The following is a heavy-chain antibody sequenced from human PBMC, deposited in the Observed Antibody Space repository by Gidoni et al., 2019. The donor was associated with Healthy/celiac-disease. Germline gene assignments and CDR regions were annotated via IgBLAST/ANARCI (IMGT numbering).Heavy chain of an antibody. CDR3: ARGTVDHYDSSVPLDS. D-gene: IGHD3-22*01. Sequence: QVQLVQSGAEVKKPEASVKVSCKTSGYDFAGLYMHWVRQAPGQGLEWMGWINPNSGGTNYAQKFQGRVTMIRDTSISTAYMELSRLRSDDTAVYYCARGTVDHYDSSVPLDSWGQGTLVTVSS. V-gene: IGHV1-2*02. CDR2: INPNSGGT. J-gene: IGHJ4*02. CDR1: GYDFAGLY.